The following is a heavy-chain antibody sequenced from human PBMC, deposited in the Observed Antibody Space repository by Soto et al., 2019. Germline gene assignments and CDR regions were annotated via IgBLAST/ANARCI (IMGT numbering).Heavy chain of an antibody. D-gene: IGHD6-19*01. CDR1: GFTFSSYA. CDR3: ARTILGGWSVFDY. CDR2: ISYDGSNK. V-gene: IGHV3-30-3*01. Sequence: GGSLRLSCAASGFTFSSYAMHWVRQAPGKGLEWVAVISYDGSNKYYADSVKGRFTISRDNSKNTLYLQMNSLRAEDTAVYYCARTILGGWSVFDYWGQGTLVTVSS. J-gene: IGHJ4*02.